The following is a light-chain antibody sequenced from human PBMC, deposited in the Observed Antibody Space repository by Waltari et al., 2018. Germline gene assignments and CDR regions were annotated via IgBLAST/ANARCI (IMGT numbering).Light chain of an antibody. J-gene: IGKJ1*01. CDR3: QHYVRLPAT. CDR2: GAS. Sequence: IVLTQSPGTLSLSPGERATLSCRAIQSVSRSLAWYQQKHGQVPKLRIYGASTRATGIPNRFTGSGSGTDFSLTISSLEPEDFXIYFCQHYVRLPATFGQGTKVEIK. CDR1: QSVSRS. V-gene: IGKV3-20*01.